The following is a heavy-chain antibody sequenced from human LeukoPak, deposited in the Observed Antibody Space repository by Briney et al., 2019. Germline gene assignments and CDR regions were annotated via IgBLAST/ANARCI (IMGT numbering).Heavy chain of an antibody. D-gene: IGHD6-19*01. CDR1: GGTFSSYA. CDR3: ARDREVAAHYFDY. V-gene: IGHV1-69*05. J-gene: IGHJ4*02. CDR2: IIPIFGTA. Sequence: ASVKVSCKASGGTFSSYAISWVRQAPGQGLEWMGGIIPIFGTANYAQKFQGRVTITTDESTSTAYMELSSLRSEDTAVYYCARDREVAAHYFDYWGQGTLVTVSS.